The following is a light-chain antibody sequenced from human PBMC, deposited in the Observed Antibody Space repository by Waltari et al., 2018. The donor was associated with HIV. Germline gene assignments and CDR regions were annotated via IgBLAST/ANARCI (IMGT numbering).Light chain of an antibody. CDR1: QDIANS. J-gene: IGKJ4*01. CDR3: HQYFSDPFT. V-gene: IGKV1-NL1*01. CDR2: NGF. Sequence: DIQMTQFPSSLSASVGDRVTITCRATQDIANSVSWYQQRPGKVPKVLVYNGFIRHRGVASRFSGSGSGTEYTLTISSLQPEDFATYYCHQYFSDPFTFDGGTKVEI.